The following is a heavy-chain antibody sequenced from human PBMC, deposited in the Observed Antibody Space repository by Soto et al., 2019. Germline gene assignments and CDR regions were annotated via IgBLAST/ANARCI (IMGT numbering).Heavy chain of an antibody. D-gene: IGHD4-4*01. CDR1: GGTFSSYA. CDR2: IIPIFGTA. J-gene: IGHJ6*02. Sequence: GASVKVSCKASGGTFSSYAISWVRQAPGQGLEWMGGIIPIFGTANYAQKFQGRVTITADESTSTADMELSSLRSEDTAVYYCARVTVTTPEYYYYGMDVWGQGTTVTVSS. V-gene: IGHV1-69*13. CDR3: ARVTVTTPEYYYYGMDV.